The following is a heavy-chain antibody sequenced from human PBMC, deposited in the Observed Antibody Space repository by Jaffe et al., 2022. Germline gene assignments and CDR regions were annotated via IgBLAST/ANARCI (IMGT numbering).Heavy chain of an antibody. CDR3: ARGRPRPRGITMVRGAATTRNPFDY. Sequence: QVQLQQWGAGLLKPSETLSLTCAVYGGSFSGYYWSWIRQPPGKGLEWIGEINHSGSTNYNPSLKSRVTISVDTSKNQFSLKLSSVTAADTAVYYCARGRPRPRGITMVRGAATTRNPFDYWGQGTLVTVSS. J-gene: IGHJ4*02. CDR1: GGSFSGYY. D-gene: IGHD3-10*01. V-gene: IGHV4-34*01. CDR2: INHSGST.